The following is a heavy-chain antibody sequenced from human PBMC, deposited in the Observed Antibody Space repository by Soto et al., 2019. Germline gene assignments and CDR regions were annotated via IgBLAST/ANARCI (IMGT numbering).Heavy chain of an antibody. D-gene: IGHD6-13*01. Sequence: SETLSLTCAVSGGSISSSNWWSWVRQPPGKGLEWIGEIYHSGSTNYNPSLKSRVTISVDKSKNQFSLRLSSVTAADTAVYYCAREYSSSWYVDYWGQGTLVTVSS. CDR1: GGSISSSNW. V-gene: IGHV4-4*02. J-gene: IGHJ4*02. CDR2: IYHSGST. CDR3: AREYSSSWYVDY.